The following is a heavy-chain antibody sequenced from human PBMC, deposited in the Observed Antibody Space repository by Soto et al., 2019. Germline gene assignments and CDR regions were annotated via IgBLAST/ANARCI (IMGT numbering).Heavy chain of an antibody. V-gene: IGHV4-59*01. CDR3: TRGGDPYKTGH. CDR1: GGSISSYY. D-gene: IGHD2-21*01. J-gene: IGHJ4*02. CDR2: IYSSGST. Sequence: SETLSLTCTVSGGSISSYYWSWIRQPPGKGLEWIGYIYSSGSTNYNPSLKGRVTMSVDTSKNQFSLKLTSVNTADTAIYYCTRGGDPYKTGHWGQGTLVTVSS.